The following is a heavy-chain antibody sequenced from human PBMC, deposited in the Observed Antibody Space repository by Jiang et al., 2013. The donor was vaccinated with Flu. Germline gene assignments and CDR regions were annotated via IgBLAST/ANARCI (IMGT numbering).Heavy chain of an antibody. CDR3: ARESRNYYDSSGYYFEVLFDY. Sequence: DYAVSVKSRITINPDTSKNQFSLQLNSVTPEDTAVYYCARESRNYYDSSGYYFEVLFDYWGQGTLVTVSS. D-gene: IGHD3-22*01. J-gene: IGHJ4*02. V-gene: IGHV6-1*01.